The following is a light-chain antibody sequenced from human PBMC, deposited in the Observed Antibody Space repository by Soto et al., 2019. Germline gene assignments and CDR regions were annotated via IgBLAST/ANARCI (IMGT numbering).Light chain of an antibody. Sequence: IQVTQSPSSLSASVGDRVTITCRASQDISSYLAWYQQKPGKAPTLLIYAASTLQSGVPSRFSGSGFGTDFTLTISSLQAEDFATYYCQHYNSYSEAFGQGTKVDIK. CDR2: AAS. CDR1: QDISSY. V-gene: IGKV1-9*01. J-gene: IGKJ1*01. CDR3: QHYNSYSEA.